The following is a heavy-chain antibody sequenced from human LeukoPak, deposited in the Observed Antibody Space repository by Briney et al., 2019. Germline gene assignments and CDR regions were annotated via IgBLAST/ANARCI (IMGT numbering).Heavy chain of an antibody. D-gene: IGHD5-18*01. J-gene: IGHJ4*02. CDR2: TYYRSEWHN. V-gene: IGHV6-1*01. CDR3: ARDLAGFGGYSYGMVDY. Sequence: SQTLSLTCAISGDSVSSSSAAWNWIRQSPSRGLEWLGRTYYRSEWHNDYAVSVKSRIIISPDTSKNQFSLQLKSVTPEDTAVYYCARDLAGFGGYSYGMVDYWGQGTLVTVSS. CDR1: GDSVSSSSAA.